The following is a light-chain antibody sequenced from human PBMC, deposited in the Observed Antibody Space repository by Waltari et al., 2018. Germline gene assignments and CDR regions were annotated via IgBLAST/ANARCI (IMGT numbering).Light chain of an antibody. CDR2: AAS. CDR3: HQSYSSHS. Sequence: DIQMTQSPSSLSASVGDRVSITCRASQSINNYLNWYQQKPGKAPKLLSYAASRLESGVPSRFSGRGSGTDYTLTISGLQPEDFATYYCHQSYSSHSFGQGTKLGVK. CDR1: QSINNY. V-gene: IGKV1-39*01. J-gene: IGKJ2*03.